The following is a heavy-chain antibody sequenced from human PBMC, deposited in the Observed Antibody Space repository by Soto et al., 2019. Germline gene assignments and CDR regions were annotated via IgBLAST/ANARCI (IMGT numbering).Heavy chain of an antibody. V-gene: IGHV4-59*11. CDR3: ARVPGRVVYSQRYYYGMDL. D-gene: IGHD3-3*01. J-gene: IGHJ6*02. CDR1: GGSMSSHY. CDR2: ISYSGST. Sequence: ASETLSLTCTVSGGSMSSHYWTWLRQSPGKXLEWIGYISYSGSTYYNPSLKSRVSISADTSKNQFSLRMNSMIAADTAVYYCARVPGRVVYSQRYYYGMDLWGQGTTVTVFS.